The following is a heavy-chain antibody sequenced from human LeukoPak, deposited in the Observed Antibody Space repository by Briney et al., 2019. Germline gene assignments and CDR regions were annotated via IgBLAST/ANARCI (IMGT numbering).Heavy chain of an antibody. J-gene: IGHJ4*02. V-gene: IGHV1-46*01. D-gene: IGHD3-10*01. Sequence: GASVKVSRQTSGYTLTHYYIHWVRQAPAQGLECMGIINPNGGATRYPRKLQGRVTMTRDTSTSTVYMELSSLRSEETAVYYCARVMVAWFGDKAFDYWGQGTLVTVSS. CDR2: INPNGGAT. CDR1: GYTLTHYY. CDR3: ARVMVAWFGDKAFDY.